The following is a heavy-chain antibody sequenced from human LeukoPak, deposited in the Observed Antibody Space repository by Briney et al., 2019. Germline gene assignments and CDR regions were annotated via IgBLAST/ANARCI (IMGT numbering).Heavy chain of an antibody. Sequence: GGSLRLSCAASGFTVSSNYMSWVRQAPGKGLEWVSVMYSGGRTYYADSVKGRFTISRDNSKNTLYLQMNSLTAEDTAVYYCARDQEYSGPSGMDLWGQGNPVTVSS. CDR2: MYSGGRT. D-gene: IGHD5-12*01. CDR1: GFTVSSNY. CDR3: ARDQEYSGPSGMDL. V-gene: IGHV3-66*01. J-gene: IGHJ6*02.